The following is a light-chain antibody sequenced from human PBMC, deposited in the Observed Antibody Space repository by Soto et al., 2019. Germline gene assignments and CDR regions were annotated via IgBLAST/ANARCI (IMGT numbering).Light chain of an antibody. CDR2: GNS. CDR1: SSNIGAGYD. V-gene: IGLV1-40*01. J-gene: IGLJ1*01. CDR3: QSYDSSLSADV. Sequence: QPVLAQPPSVSGAPGQKVTISCTGSSSNIGAGYDLHWYQQLPGTAPKLLLYGNSNRPSGVPDRFSGSKSGTSASLAITGLQAEDEADYYCQSYDSSLSADVFGTGTKLTVL.